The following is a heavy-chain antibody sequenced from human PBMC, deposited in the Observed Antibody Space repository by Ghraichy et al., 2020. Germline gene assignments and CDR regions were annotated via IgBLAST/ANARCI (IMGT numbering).Heavy chain of an antibody. CDR1: GFTFRSNA. CDR2: ISYDGIHK. CDR3: VKDMATKYCIDY. Sequence: GGSLRLSCAASGFTFRSNAMHWVRQAPGKGLEWVAFISYDGIHKYYTDSVRGRFTISRDNSKNTLFLQMNSLRTEDTAVYYCVKDMATKYCIDYWGQGILVTVSS. V-gene: IGHV3-30*18. D-gene: IGHD5-24*01. J-gene: IGHJ4*02.